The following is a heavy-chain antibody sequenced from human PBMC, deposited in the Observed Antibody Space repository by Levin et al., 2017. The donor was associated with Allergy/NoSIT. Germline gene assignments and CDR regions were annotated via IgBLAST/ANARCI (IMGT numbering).Heavy chain of an antibody. D-gene: IGHD1-7*01. Sequence: GGSLRLSCAAFGFTFSDYYMSWIRQAPGKGLEWVSFISSSSSYAVYADSVKGRFTTSRDNAKNSLYVQMNSLRGEDTAVYYCATGSRELFYWGQGTQVTVSS. CDR1: GFTFSDYY. J-gene: IGHJ4*02. CDR2: ISSSSSYA. V-gene: IGHV3-11*05. CDR3: ATGSRELFY.